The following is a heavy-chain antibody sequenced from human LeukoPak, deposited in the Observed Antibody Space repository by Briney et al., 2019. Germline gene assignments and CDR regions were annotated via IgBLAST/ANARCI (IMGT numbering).Heavy chain of an antibody. J-gene: IGHJ4*02. CDR3: AKVPSYSSSWCDY. V-gene: IGHV3-30*02. CDR2: IRYDGSNK. Sequence: GGSLRLSCAASGFTFSSYGMHWIRQAPGKGLEWVAFIRYDGSNKYYADSVKGRFTISRDNSKNTLYLQMNSLRAEDTAVYYCAKVPSYSSSWCDYWGQGTLVTVSS. D-gene: IGHD6-13*01. CDR1: GFTFSSYG.